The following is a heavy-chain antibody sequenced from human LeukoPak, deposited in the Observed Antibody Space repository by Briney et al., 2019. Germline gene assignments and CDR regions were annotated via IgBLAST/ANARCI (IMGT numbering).Heavy chain of an antibody. CDR2: IYYSGST. D-gene: IGHD5-12*01. J-gene: IGHJ6*02. CDR1: GGSISSSSYY. Sequence: SETLSLACTVSGGSISSSSYYWGWIRQPPGKGLEWIGSIYYSGSTSYNPSLKSRVTISVDTSKNQFSLKLSSVTAADTAVYYCARLFHYDRHVYYYGMDVWGQGTTVTVSS. CDR3: ARLFHYDRHVYYYGMDV. V-gene: IGHV4-39*07.